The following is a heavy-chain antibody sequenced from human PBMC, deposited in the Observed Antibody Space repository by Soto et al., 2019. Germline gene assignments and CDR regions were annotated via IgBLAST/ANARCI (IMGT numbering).Heavy chain of an antibody. CDR1: GGTESSYG. J-gene: IGHJ4*02. CDR2: IWYDGSNK. D-gene: IGHD6-6*01. Sequence: AGCGGTESSYGGQWDHQKTGKGLEWVAVIWYDGSNKYYADSVEGRFTISRDNSKNTLYLQMNSLRAEDTAVYYCARDRGRSSSRSFDYWGQRTLVTVSS. CDR3: ARDRGRSSSRSFDY. V-gene: IGHV3-33*01.